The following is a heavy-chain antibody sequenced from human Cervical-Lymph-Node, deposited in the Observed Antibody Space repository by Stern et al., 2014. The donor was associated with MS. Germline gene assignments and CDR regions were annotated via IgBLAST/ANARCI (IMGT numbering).Heavy chain of an antibody. V-gene: IGHV3-30*03. CDR3: MGVGDAMHV. Sequence: VQLLESGGGVVQPGRSLRLSCAASGFTLRNFGMHWVRQAPGKGLEWVAVMSFVGDNKKYGDSVKGRFSISRDNSNNTLYLQMNSLRPEDTAVYYCMGVGDAMHVWGQGTTVIVSS. CDR2: MSFVGDNK. J-gene: IGHJ6*02. CDR1: GFTLRNFG.